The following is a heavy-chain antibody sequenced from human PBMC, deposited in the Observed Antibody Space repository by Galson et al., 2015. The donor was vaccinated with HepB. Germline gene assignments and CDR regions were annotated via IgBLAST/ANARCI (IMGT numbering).Heavy chain of an antibody. D-gene: IGHD3-3*01. CDR2: IYSGGST. Sequence: SLRLSCAASGFTVSSNYMSWVRQAPGKGLEWVSVIYSGGSTYYADSVKGRFTISRDNSKNTLYLQMNSLRAEDTAVYYCARAPPGYYDFWSGYYYGMDVWGQGTTVTVSS. CDR1: GFTVSSNY. CDR3: ARAPPGYYDFWSGYYYGMDV. V-gene: IGHV3-66*01. J-gene: IGHJ6*02.